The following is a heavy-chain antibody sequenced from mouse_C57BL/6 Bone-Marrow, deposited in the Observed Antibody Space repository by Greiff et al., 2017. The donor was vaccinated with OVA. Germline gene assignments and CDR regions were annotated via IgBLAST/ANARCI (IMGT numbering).Heavy chain of an antibody. Sequence: VKLQQPGAELVKPGASVKLSCKASGYTFTSYWMHWVKQRPGQGLEWIGMIHPNSGSTNYNEKFKSKATLTVDKSSSPAYMQLSSLTSEDSAVYYCARGGYDYHAGGFAYWGQGTLVTVSA. CDR3: ARGGYDYHAGGFAY. V-gene: IGHV1-64*01. CDR1: GYTFTSYW. J-gene: IGHJ3*01. D-gene: IGHD2-4*01. CDR2: IHPNSGST.